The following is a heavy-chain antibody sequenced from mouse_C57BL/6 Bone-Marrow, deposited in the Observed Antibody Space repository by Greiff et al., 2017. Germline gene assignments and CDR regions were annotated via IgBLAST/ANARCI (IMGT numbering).Heavy chain of an antibody. CDR2: LYPGNGDT. V-gene: IGHV1-12*01. J-gene: IGHJ1*03. Sequence: QVQLQQSGAELVRPGASVKMSCKASGYTFTSYNMHWVKQTPRQGLEWIGALYPGNGDTSYNQKFKGKATLPVDKSSSTAYMQLSSLTSEGSAVYLCARSEYYGSRWYCDVWGTGTTVTGSA. CDR3: ARSEYYGSRWYCDV. D-gene: IGHD1-1*01. CDR1: GYTFTSYN.